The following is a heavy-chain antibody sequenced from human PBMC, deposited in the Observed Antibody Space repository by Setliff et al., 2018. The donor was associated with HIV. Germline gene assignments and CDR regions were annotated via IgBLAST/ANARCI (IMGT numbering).Heavy chain of an antibody. J-gene: IGHJ6*03. CDR2: IIPIFGTA. V-gene: IGHV1-69*13. CDR3: ARGEKRFLEWLPLDYYYYYYMDV. Sequence: SVKVSCKASGGTFSGHAISWVRQAPGQGLELMGGIIPIFGTANYAQKFQGRVTITADESTSTAYMELSSLRSEDTAVYYCARGEKRFLEWLPLDYYYYYYMDVWGKGITVTVSS. D-gene: IGHD3-3*01. CDR1: GGTFSGHA.